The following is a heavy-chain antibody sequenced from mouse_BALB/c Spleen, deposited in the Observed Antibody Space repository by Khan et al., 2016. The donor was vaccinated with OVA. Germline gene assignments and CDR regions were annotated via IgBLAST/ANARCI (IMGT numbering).Heavy chain of an antibody. D-gene: IGHD2-14*01. J-gene: IGHJ3*01. CDR2: INYSGST. CDR1: GYSITSDYA. CDR3: ARGVRLTY. Sequence: EVQLVETGPGLVKPSQSLSLTCTVTGYSITSDYAWYWIRQFPGNKLEWMGYINYSGSTSYHPSLKSRISITRDTSKNQFFLQLNSVTTEDTAAYYCARGVRLTYWGQGTLVTVSA. V-gene: IGHV3-2*02.